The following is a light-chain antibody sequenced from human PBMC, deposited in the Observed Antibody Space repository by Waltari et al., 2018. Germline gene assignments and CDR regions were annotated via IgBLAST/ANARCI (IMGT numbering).Light chain of an antibody. Sequence: QSALTQPPSASGSPGQSVTISCTETTGDFGPYDLVPGYQQHPGKAPKVIVYAVTKRPSGVPDRFSGSKSGDTAFLTVSGLQAEDEADYYCSSYAGNYIYVFGTGTEVTVL. CDR2: AVT. V-gene: IGLV2-8*01. CDR1: TGDFGPYDL. J-gene: IGLJ1*01. CDR3: SSYAGNYIYV.